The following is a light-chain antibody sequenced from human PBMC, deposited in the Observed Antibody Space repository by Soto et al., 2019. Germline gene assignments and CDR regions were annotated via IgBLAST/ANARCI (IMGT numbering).Light chain of an antibody. CDR3: TSYNSSSTLPYV. CDR2: DVN. Sequence: QSALTQPASVSGSPGQSITISCTGTSSDVGGYNLVSWYQQYPDKAPKLMIFDVNTPPSGVSNRFSGSKSGNTASLTISVLQAEDEADDYCTSYNSSSTLPYVFGTGTKLTVL. J-gene: IGLJ1*01. V-gene: IGLV2-14*01. CDR1: SSDVGGYNL.